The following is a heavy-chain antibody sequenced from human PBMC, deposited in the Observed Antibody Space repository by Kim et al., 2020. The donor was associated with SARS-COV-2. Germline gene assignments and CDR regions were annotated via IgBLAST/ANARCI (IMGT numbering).Heavy chain of an antibody. D-gene: IGHD4-17*01. J-gene: IGHJ4*02. V-gene: IGHV1-46*01. Sequence: ASEKVSCKASGYTFTSYYMHWVRQAPGQGLEWMGIINPSGGSTSYAQKFQGRVTMTRDTSTSTVYMELSSLRSEDTAVYYCARAPPPDYGDYVFDYWGQGTLVTVSS. CDR2: INPSGGST. CDR3: ARAPPPDYGDYVFDY. CDR1: GYTFTSYY.